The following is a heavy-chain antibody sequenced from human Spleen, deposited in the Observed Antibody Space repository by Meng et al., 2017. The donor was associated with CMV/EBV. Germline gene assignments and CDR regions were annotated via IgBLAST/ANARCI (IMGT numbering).Heavy chain of an antibody. J-gene: IGHJ4*02. V-gene: IGHV3-74*01. D-gene: IGHD2-2*02. Sequence: FTFSHYWMNWVRQATGKGLVSVSRINVDGTSTTYADSVKGRFTISRDNAKNTLYLQMHSLRAGDTAVYYCARRFCSGPSCYNYFDYWGQGTLVTVSS. CDR2: INVDGTST. CDR1: FTFSHYW. CDR3: ARRFCSGPSCYNYFDY.